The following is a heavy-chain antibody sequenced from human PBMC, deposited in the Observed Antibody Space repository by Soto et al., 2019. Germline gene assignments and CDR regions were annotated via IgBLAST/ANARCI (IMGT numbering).Heavy chain of an antibody. CDR2: FKSINDGGTT. J-gene: IGHJ4*02. CDR1: GFSFSNAW. V-gene: IGHV3-15*07. CDR3: TREGRYDSSGYSG. D-gene: IGHD3-22*01. Sequence: GGSLRLSCAASGFSFSNAWMNWVRQAPGKGLEWVGRFKSINDGGTTDYATPVKGRFTISRDDSKNTLYLQMNSLKTEDTAVYYCTREGRYDSSGYSGWGQGTLVTVSS.